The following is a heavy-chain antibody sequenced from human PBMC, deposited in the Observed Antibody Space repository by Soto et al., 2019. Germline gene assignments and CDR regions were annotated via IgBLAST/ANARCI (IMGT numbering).Heavy chain of an antibody. CDR2: IYYSGST. CDR1: GGSISSYY. CDR3: ARDAPYYYGSGSSV. Sequence: SETLSLTCTVSGGSISSYYWSWIRQPPGKGLEWIGYIYYSGSTNYNPSLKSRVTISVDTSKNQFSLKLSSVTAADTAVYYCARDAPYYYGSGSSVWGQGTLVTVSS. D-gene: IGHD3-10*01. J-gene: IGHJ4*02. V-gene: IGHV4-59*01.